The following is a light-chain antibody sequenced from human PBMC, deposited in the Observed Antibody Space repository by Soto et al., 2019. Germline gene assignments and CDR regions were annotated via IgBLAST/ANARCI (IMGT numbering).Light chain of an antibody. CDR2: LAS. Sequence: DIVMTQSPLSLPVTPGEPASISCKSNQSLLDSNGYHYLDWYLQKPGQSPQLLIYLASHRVSGVPDRFNGRGSGTEFSLKISRVEAEDFGPYYCLQSPQTPPTFGGGTRVEIK. J-gene: IGKJ4*01. CDR3: LQSPQTPPT. CDR1: QSLLDSNGYHY. V-gene: IGKV2-28*01.